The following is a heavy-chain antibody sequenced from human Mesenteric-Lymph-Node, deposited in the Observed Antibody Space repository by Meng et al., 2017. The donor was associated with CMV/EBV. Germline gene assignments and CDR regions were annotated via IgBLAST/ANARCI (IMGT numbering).Heavy chain of an antibody. J-gene: IGHJ4*02. CDR3: ANVRLGY. D-gene: IGHD1-26*01. CDR2: IRLDGSNK. CDR1: GITFSKYG. V-gene: IGHV3-30*02. Sequence: GESLKISCVASGITFSKYGMHWVRQAPGKGLEWVSFIRLDGSNKYYSDSVKGRFTISRDNAKNTVYVQMNSLRAEDTAVYYCANVRLGYWGQGTLVTVSS.